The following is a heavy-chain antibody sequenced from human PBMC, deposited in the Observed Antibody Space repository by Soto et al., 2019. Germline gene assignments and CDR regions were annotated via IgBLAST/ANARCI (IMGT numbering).Heavy chain of an antibody. D-gene: IGHD1-26*01. J-gene: IGHJ1*01. V-gene: IGHV3-23*01. CDR1: GFTFSTYA. Sequence: EVQLLQSGGGLVQPGGSLRLSCAASGFTFSTYAMAWVRQAPGKGLEWVSTVSGGGDHTYYADSVKGRSTISRDASKHTLYLQMDSLRVEDTAVYYCAKSGFADLEYWGQGALVTVSS. CDR3: AKSGFADLEY. CDR2: VSGGGDHT.